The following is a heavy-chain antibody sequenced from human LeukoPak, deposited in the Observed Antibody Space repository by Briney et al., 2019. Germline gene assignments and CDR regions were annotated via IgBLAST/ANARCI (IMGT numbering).Heavy chain of an antibody. D-gene: IGHD5-12*01. Sequence: GGSLRLSCAASGFTFSSYEMNWVRQAPGKGLEWASYISSSGSIIYYADSVKGRFTISRDNAKNSLYLQMNSLRAEDTAVYYCARDGLGYPYYYYMDVWGKGTTVTVSS. V-gene: IGHV3-48*03. CDR1: GFTFSSYE. CDR3: ARDGLGYPYYYYMDV. CDR2: ISSSGSII. J-gene: IGHJ6*03.